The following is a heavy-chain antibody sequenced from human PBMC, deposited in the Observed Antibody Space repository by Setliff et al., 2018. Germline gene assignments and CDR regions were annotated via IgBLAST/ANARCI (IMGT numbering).Heavy chain of an antibody. Sequence: SVKVSCKASGGTFSNYDISWVRQAPGQGLEWMGGIIPIFGTTNYAQRFQGRVTITTDESTSTAYMELSSLRSEDTAVYYCARERGDIVTTTSYYYDSGGYYWDYWGQGTLVTVSS. CDR1: GGTFSNYD. V-gene: IGHV1-69*05. CDR2: IIPIFGTT. D-gene: IGHD3-22*01. J-gene: IGHJ4*02. CDR3: ARERGDIVTTTSYYYDSGGYYWDY.